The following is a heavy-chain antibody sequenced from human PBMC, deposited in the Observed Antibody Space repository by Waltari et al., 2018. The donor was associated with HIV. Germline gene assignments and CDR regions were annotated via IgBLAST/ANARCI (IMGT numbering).Heavy chain of an antibody. V-gene: IGHV4-34*01. CDR1: GGSFSGYY. CDR2: INHSGST. CDR3: ARADIVVVTALDAFDI. D-gene: IGHD2-21*02. J-gene: IGHJ3*02. Sequence: QVQLQQWGAGLLKPSETLSLTCAVYGGSFSGYYWSWIRQPPGKGLEWNGEINHSGSTNYNPSLKSRVTISVDTSKNQFSLKLSSVTAADTAVYYCARADIVVVTALDAFDIWGQGTMVTVSS.